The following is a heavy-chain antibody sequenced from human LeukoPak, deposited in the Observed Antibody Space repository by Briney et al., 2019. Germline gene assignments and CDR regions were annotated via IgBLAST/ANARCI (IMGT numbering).Heavy chain of an antibody. V-gene: IGHV1-18*01. CDR3: AKLCSGYDWGPLPFFSGGCVDY. CDR1: GYTFTSYG. CDR2: ISAYNGNT. D-gene: IGHD5-12*01. J-gene: IGHJ4*02. Sequence: GASVKVSCKASGYTFTSYGISWVRQAPGQGLEWMGWISAYNGNTNYAQKLQGRVTMTTDTSTSTAYMELRSLGSDDTAVYYCAKLCSGYDWGPLPFFSGGCVDYWGQGTLVTVSS.